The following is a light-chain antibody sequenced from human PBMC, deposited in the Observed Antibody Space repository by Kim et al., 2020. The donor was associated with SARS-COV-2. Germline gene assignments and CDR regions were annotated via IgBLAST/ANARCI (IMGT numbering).Light chain of an antibody. J-gene: IGLJ3*02. Sequence: RVTISCTGGSSNIGAGYDVHWYQQLPGTAPKLLIYTNNYRPSGVPDRFSGSKSGTSASLAITGFQAEDEADYFCHSFDSSLSGCVFGGGTQLTVL. CDR3: HSFDSSLSGCV. CDR2: TNN. V-gene: IGLV1-40*01. CDR1: SSNIGAGYD.